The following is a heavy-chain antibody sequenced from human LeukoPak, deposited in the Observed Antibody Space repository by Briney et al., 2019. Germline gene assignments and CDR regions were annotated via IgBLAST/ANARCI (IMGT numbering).Heavy chain of an antibody. J-gene: IGHJ5*02. CDR1: GFTFSSYG. V-gene: IGHV3-21*01. D-gene: IGHD3-22*01. CDR2: ISSSSSYI. Sequence: PGGSLRLSCAASGFTFSSYGMHWVRQAPGKGLEWVSSISSSSSYIYYADSVKGRFTISRDNAKNSLYLQMNSLRAEDTAVYYCARGGYYDSSGWEFDPWGQGTLVTVSS. CDR3: ARGGYYDSSGWEFDP.